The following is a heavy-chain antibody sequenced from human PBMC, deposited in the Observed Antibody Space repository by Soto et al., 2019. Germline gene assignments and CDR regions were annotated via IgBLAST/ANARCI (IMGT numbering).Heavy chain of an antibody. J-gene: IGHJ6*02. CDR1: GGSISSSSYY. D-gene: IGHD6-6*01. V-gene: IGHV4-39*01. CDR2: IYYSGST. Sequence: PSETLSLTCTVSGGSISSSSYYWGWIRQPPGKGLEWIGSIYYSGSTYYNPSLKSRVTISVDTSKNQFSLKLSSVTAADTAVYCFPPHSISGYYYYGMDVWGQGTRVTVSS. CDR3: PPHSISGYYYYGMDV.